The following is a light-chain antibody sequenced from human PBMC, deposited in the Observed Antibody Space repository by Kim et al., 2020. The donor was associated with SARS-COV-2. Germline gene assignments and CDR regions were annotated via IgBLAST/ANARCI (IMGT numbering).Light chain of an antibody. CDR3: QVWDSSSDHPDVV. Sequence: GKTARITCGGNDIGSKSVHWYQQKPGQAPVLVVYDDSDRPSGIPERFSGSNSGNTATLTISRVEAGDEADYYCQVWDSSSDHPDVVFGGGTQLTVL. V-gene: IGLV3-21*03. CDR2: DDS. CDR1: DIGSKS. J-gene: IGLJ2*01.